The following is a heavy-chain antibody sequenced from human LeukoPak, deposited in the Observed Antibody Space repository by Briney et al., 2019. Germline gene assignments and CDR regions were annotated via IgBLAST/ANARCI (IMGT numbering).Heavy chain of an antibody. D-gene: IGHD3-10*01. V-gene: IGHV1-69*13. J-gene: IGHJ4*02. CDR1: GGTFSSYA. Sequence: ASVKVSCKASGGTFSSYAISWVRQAPGQGLEWVGGIIPIFGTANYAQKFQGRVTITADESTSTAYMELSSLRSEDTAVYYCARGSAAAGTSYWDYWGQGTLVTVSS. CDR3: ARGSAAAGTSYWDY. CDR2: IIPIFGTA.